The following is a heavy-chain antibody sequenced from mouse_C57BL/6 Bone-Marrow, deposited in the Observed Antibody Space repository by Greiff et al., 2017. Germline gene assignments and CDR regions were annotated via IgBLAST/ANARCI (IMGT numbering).Heavy chain of an antibody. D-gene: IGHD2-4*01. V-gene: IGHV3-4*01. Sequence: EVQLQQSGPALVKPSQTVSLTCTVTGYSITNGNHWWNWIRQVSGSKLEWIGYISSSGSTDSNPSLKSRISITRDTSKNQLFLQLNSVTTEDIATYYCARANDYDGTDWYFDVWGTGTTVTVSS. J-gene: IGHJ1*03. CDR1: GYSITNGNHW. CDR2: ISSSGST. CDR3: ARANDYDGTDWYFDV.